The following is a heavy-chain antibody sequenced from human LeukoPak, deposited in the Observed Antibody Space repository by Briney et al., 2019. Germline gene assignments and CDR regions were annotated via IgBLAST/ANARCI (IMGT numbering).Heavy chain of an antibody. CDR2: ISYGGSNK. V-gene: IGHV3-30*18. CDR1: GFTFSSYG. J-gene: IGHJ4*02. CDR3: AKDREQLATDEYYFDY. Sequence: PGGSLRLSCAASGFTFSSYGMHWVRQAPGKGLEWVAVISYGGSNKYYADSVKGRFTISRDNSKNTLYLQMNSLRAEDTAVYYCAKDREQLATDEYYFDYWGQGTLVTVSS. D-gene: IGHD6-13*01.